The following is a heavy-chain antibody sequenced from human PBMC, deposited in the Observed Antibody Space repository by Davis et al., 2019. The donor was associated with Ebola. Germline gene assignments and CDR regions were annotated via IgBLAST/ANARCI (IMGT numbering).Heavy chain of an antibody. J-gene: IGHJ6*02. CDR3: ARDDCSSTSCIDYYYYYGMDV. Sequence: SVKVSCKASGGTFSSYAISWVRQAPGQGLEWMGGIIPIFGTANYAQKFQGRVTITADKSTSTAYMELSSLRSEDTAVYYCARDDCSSTSCIDYYYYYGMDVWGQGTTVTVSS. CDR2: IIPIFGTA. CDR1: GGTFSSYA. D-gene: IGHD2-2*01. V-gene: IGHV1-69*06.